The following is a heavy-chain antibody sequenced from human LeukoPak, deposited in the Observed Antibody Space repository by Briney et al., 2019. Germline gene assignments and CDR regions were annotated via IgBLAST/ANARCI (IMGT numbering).Heavy chain of an antibody. CDR2: ISAYNGNT. CDR1: GYTFTSYD. D-gene: IGHD4-17*01. J-gene: IGHJ6*02. CDR3: ASSPLCGDYTLAGCYYGMEV. V-gene: IGHV1-18*01. Sequence: GASVKVSCKASGYTFTSYDIRWVRQAPGQGLEWMGWISAYNGNTNYAQKLQRRVTITTDTYTRTPYMELRSLRSDDTAVYYCASSPLCGDYTLAGCYYGMEVWGQGTTVSVSS.